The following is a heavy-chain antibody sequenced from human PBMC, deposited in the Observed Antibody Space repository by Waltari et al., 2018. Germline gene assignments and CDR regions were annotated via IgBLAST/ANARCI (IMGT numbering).Heavy chain of an antibody. J-gene: IGHJ6*02. CDR1: GGTFSSYA. V-gene: IGHV1-69*13. Sequence: QVQLVQSGAEVKKPGSSVKVSCKASGGTFSSYAISWVRQAPGQGLEWMGGTIPIFGTANNDKKFQGRVTITADESTSTAYMERSSLRSEDTAVYYCARERGVMITFGGYYYYGMDVWGQGTTVTVSS. CDR2: TIPIFGTA. D-gene: IGHD3-16*01. CDR3: ARERGVMITFGGYYYYGMDV.